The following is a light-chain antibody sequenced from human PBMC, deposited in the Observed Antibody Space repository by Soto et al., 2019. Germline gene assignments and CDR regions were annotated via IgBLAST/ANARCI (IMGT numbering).Light chain of an antibody. Sequence: DIVLTQSPGTLSLSPGEGATFSCRAGQSITWNSLAWYQQKPGQAPSLLIYGASIRATGVPDRFSGSGSGTDFTLTISRLEPEDFAVYYCQQYVSSPYTFGQGTNLEIK. CDR1: QSITWNS. J-gene: IGKJ2*01. CDR3: QQYVSSPYT. V-gene: IGKV3-20*01. CDR2: GAS.